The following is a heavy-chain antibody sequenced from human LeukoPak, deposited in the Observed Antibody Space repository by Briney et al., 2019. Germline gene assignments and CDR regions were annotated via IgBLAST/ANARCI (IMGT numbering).Heavy chain of an antibody. D-gene: IGHD5-24*01. J-gene: IGHJ4*02. CDR1: GFTFSDS. V-gene: IGHV3-48*04. CDR2: ISSTSTTI. Sequence: GGSLRLSCAASGFTFSDSMEWVRQAPGKGLEWISYISSTSTTIYYAGSVKGRFTTSRDNAKNSLYLQMNSLRAEDTAVYYCANVEMATMGFDYWGQGTLVTVSS. CDR3: ANVEMATMGFDY.